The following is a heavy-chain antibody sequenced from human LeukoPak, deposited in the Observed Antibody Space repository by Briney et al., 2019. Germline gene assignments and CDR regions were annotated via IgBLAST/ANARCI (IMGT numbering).Heavy chain of an antibody. Sequence: GGSLRLSCAASGSTFSSYSMNWVRQAPGKGLEWVSSISSSSSYIYYADSVKGRFTISRDNAKNSLYLQMNSLRAEDTAVYYCARGGDYYDFWSGYYNDYWGQGTLVTVSS. CDR1: GSTFSSYS. V-gene: IGHV3-21*01. D-gene: IGHD3-3*01. J-gene: IGHJ4*02. CDR2: ISSSSSYI. CDR3: ARGGDYYDFWSGYYNDY.